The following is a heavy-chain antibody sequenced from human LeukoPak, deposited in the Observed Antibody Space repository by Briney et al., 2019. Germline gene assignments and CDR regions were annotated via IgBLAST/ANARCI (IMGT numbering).Heavy chain of an antibody. CDR2: ISSSGSTI. D-gene: IGHD3-3*01. J-gene: IGHJ6*03. CDR3: AREKGDYDFWSGYYGSYYYYYMDV. CDR1: GFTFSSYE. Sequence: GGSLRLSCAASGFTFSSYEMNWVRQAPGKGLEWVSYISSSGSTIYYADSVKGRFTISRDNAKNSLYLQMNSLRAEDTAVYYCAREKGDYDFWSGYYGSYYYYYMDVWGKGTTVTISS. V-gene: IGHV3-48*03.